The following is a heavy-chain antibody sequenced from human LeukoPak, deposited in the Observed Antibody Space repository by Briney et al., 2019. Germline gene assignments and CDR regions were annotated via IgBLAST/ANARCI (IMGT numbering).Heavy chain of an antibody. CDR3: ATYRQVLLPFES. V-gene: IGHV3-23*01. J-gene: IGHJ4*02. CDR1: GFTVSSNY. Sequence: GGSLRLSCAASGFTVSSNYMSWVRQAPGKGLEWVSAISGSGGSTYYADSVKGRFTISRDNSKSTLSLQMNSLRAEDTAIYYCATYRQVLLPFESWGQGTLVTVSS. D-gene: IGHD2-8*02. CDR2: ISGSGGST.